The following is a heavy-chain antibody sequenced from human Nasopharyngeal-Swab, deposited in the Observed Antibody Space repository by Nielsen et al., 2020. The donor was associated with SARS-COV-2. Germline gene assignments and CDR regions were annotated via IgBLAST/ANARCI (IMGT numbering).Heavy chain of an antibody. CDR3: ARDLGYSSSWYQTMGAFDI. CDR2: IVVGSGNT. J-gene: IGHJ3*02. Sequence: WVRQAPGQRLEWIGWIVVGSGNTNYAQKFQERVTITRDMSTSTAYMELRSLRSDDTAVYYCARDLGYSSSWYQTMGAFDIWGQGTMVTVSS. V-gene: IGHV1-58*01. D-gene: IGHD6-13*01.